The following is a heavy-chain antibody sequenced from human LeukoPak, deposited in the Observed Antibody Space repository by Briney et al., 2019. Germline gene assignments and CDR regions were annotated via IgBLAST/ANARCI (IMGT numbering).Heavy chain of an antibody. CDR3: ARVMYGEGVRFDP. D-gene: IGHD2-8*01. Sequence: SETLSLTCTVSGGSISSGGNHWGWIRQPPGKGREWIGYIYHSGSTYYNPYLKSRVTISLDRTKNHLSLELNSVTAADTAVYYCARVMYGEGVRFDPWGQGTLVTVSS. V-gene: IGHV4-30-2*01. J-gene: IGHJ5*02. CDR2: IYHSGST. CDR1: GGSISSGGNH.